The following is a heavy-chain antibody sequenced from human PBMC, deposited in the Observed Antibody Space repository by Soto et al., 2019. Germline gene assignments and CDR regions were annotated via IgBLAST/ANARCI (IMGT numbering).Heavy chain of an antibody. CDR3: ANRVDYVVATDY. D-gene: IGHD5-12*01. CDR1: GFSLNNQA. CDR2: IYSNHDTT. J-gene: IGHJ4*02. V-gene: IGHV3-23*01. Sequence: EVQLLESGGGLVPPGGSLRLSCTASGFSLNNQAMSWVRQAPGKGLEWVSSIYSNHDTTYYADAVKGRFTISRDNSRNTVYLQMNSLRGGDTAVDYCANRVDYVVATDYWGQGILVTVS.